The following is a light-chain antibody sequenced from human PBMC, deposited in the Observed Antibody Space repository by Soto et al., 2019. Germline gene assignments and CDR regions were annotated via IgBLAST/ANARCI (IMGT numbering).Light chain of an antibody. Sequence: AIQMTQSPSSLSSSVGDRVTITCRASQDIRTELGWYQQKPGKAPKLLIYATSSLQGGVPSRFSGSGSGTDFTLTISSLQPEDFATYYCLQEYSYPRTFGQGTKVEIK. CDR1: QDIRTE. CDR2: ATS. V-gene: IGKV1-6*01. J-gene: IGKJ1*01. CDR3: LQEYSYPRT.